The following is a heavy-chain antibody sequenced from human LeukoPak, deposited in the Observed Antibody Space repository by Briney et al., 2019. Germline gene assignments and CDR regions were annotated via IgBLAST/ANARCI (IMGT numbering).Heavy chain of an antibody. Sequence: HPGGSLRLSCAASGFTFSNYAMTWVRQAPGKGLEWVSAMSGSGGKTYYADSVKVRFTISRDSSQNTLYLQMNNLRADDTAVYCCAKGKRVGAPYYFDSWGQGTLVTVSS. V-gene: IGHV3-23*01. J-gene: IGHJ4*02. CDR3: AKGKRVGAPYYFDS. CDR1: GFTFSNYA. D-gene: IGHD1-26*01. CDR2: MSGSGGKT.